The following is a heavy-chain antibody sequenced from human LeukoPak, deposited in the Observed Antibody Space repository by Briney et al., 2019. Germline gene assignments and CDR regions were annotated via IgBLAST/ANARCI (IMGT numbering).Heavy chain of an antibody. Sequence: PSETLSLTCTVSGGSISSYYWSWIRQPPGKGLEWIGYIYYSGSTNYNPSLKSRVTMSVDTSKNQFSLKLSSVTAADTAVYYCARMPAATIVNAFDIWGQGTMVTVSS. CDR3: ARMPAATIVNAFDI. CDR2: IYYSGST. J-gene: IGHJ3*02. V-gene: IGHV4-59*12. CDR1: GGSISSYY. D-gene: IGHD2-2*01.